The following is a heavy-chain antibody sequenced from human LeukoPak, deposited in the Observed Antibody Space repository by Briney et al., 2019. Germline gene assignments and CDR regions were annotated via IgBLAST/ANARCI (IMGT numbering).Heavy chain of an antibody. CDR3: ARGQAWELRYFDY. J-gene: IGHJ4*02. V-gene: IGHV4-59*12. Sequence: SETLSLTCTVSGGSISSYYWSWIRQPPGKGLEWIGYIYYSGSTNYNPSLKSRVTISVDKSKNQFSLKLSSVTAADTAVYYCARGQAWELRYFDYWGQGTLVTVSS. D-gene: IGHD1-26*01. CDR1: GGSISSYY. CDR2: IYYSGST.